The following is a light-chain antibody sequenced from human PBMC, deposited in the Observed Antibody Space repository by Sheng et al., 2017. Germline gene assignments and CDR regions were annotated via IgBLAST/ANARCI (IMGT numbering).Light chain of an antibody. V-gene: IGKV1-39*01. J-gene: IGKJ1*01. CDR3: QQSYNAPWT. Sequence: DIQMTQSPSSLSASVGDRVTITCRASQSISSYLNWYQQKPGKAPKLLIYAASSLQSGVPSRFSGSGSGTDFTLTISSLQPEDFATYYCQQSYNAPWTFGQGT. CDR2: AAS. CDR1: QSISSY.